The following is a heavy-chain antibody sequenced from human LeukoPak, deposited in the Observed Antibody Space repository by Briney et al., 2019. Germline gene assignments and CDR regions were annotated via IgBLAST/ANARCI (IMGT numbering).Heavy chain of an antibody. Sequence: PTGGSLRLSCAASGFTLSSYWMNWVRQAPGKGLVWVSRIASDGSSTTYADSVKGRFSISRDNAKNTLYLQMNSLRAEDTAVYYCARAGIWSGRQLIDYWGQGTLVTVSS. D-gene: IGHD3-3*01. CDR1: GFTLSSYW. J-gene: IGHJ4*02. V-gene: IGHV3-74*01. CDR2: IASDGSST. CDR3: ARAGIWSGRQLIDY.